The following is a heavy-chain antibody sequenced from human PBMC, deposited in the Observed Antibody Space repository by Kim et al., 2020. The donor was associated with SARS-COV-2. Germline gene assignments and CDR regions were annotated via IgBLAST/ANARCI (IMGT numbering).Heavy chain of an antibody. CDR1: GFTFTDYD. V-gene: IGHV3-48*02. CDR3: GRGRYCTGGRCYFDY. Sequence: GGSLRLSCTASGFTFTDYDINWVRQAPGKGLEWVSYISTTSSAIYHADSVKGRFTISRDNAKNSLFLQMNSLRDEDTAIYYCGRGRYCTGGRCYFDYWGQGALVTVSS. CDR2: ISTTSSAI. J-gene: IGHJ4*02. D-gene: IGHD2-8*02.